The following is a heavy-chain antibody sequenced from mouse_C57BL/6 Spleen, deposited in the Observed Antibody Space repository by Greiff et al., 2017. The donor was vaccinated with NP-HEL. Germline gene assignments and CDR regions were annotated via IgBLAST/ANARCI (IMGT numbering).Heavy chain of an antibody. J-gene: IGHJ4*01. D-gene: IGHD1-1*01. V-gene: IGHV1-82*01. CDR3: ARLLRSYAMDY. CDR1: GYAFSSSW. Sequence: VQLVESGPELVKPGASVKISCKASGYAFSSSWMNWVKQRPGKGLEWIGRIYPGDGDTNYNGKFKGKATLTADKSSSTAYMQLSSLTSEDSAVYFCARLLRSYAMDYWGQGTSVTVSS. CDR2: IYPGDGDT.